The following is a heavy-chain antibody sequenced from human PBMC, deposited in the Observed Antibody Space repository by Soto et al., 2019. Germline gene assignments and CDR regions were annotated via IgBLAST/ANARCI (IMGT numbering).Heavy chain of an antibody. CDR2: IYYSGST. D-gene: IGHD5-12*01. V-gene: IGHV4-39*01. CDR1: GGSISSSSYY. J-gene: IGHJ5*02. Sequence: SETLSLTCTVSGGSISSSSYYWGWIRQPPGKGLEGIGSIYYSGSTYYDPSLKSRVTISVDTSKNQFSLKLGSVTAADTAVYYCARHDVDIVATVRFDPWGQGTLVTVSP. CDR3: ARHDVDIVATVRFDP.